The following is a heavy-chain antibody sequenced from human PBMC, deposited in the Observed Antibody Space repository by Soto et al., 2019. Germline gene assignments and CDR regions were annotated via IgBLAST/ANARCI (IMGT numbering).Heavy chain of an antibody. J-gene: IGHJ6*03. D-gene: IGHD5-12*01. CDR3: AKSGGGYSGYDGDYYYMDV. CDR2: ISGSGGST. V-gene: IGHV3-23*01. Sequence: GGSLRLSCAASGFTFSSYAMSWVRQAPGKGLEWVSAISGSGGSTYYADSVKGRFTISRDNSKNTLYLQMNSLRAEDTAVYYCAKSGGGYSGYDGDYYYMDVWGKGTTVTVSS. CDR1: GFTFSSYA.